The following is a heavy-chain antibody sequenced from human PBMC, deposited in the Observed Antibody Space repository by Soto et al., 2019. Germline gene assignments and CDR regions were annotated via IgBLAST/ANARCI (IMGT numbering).Heavy chain of an antibody. J-gene: IGHJ4*02. CDR1: GFSLSTSGVG. V-gene: IGHV2-5*02. Sequence: QITLKESGPTLVKPTQTLTLTCTFSGFSLSTSGVGVGWIRQPPGKALEWLALIYWDDDKRYSPSLKSRLTITKDTSKNQVVLTMANMDPVDTATYYCAHSYQGYSYGFFFDYWGQGTLVTVSS. CDR3: AHSYQGYSYGFFFDY. D-gene: IGHD5-18*01. CDR2: IYWDDDK.